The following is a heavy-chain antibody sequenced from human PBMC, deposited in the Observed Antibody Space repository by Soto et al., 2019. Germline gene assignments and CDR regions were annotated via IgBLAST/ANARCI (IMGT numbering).Heavy chain of an antibody. CDR2: INSDGSST. CDR1: GFTFSSYW. V-gene: IGHV3-74*01. D-gene: IGHD4-4*01. Sequence: GGSLRLSCEASGFTFSSYWMHWVRQAPGKRLVWVSRINSDGSSTSYADSVKGRFTISRDNAENTLYLQMNSLRAEDTAVYYCASLGYSNPYYYYYYGMDVWGQGTTVTVSS. J-gene: IGHJ6*02. CDR3: ASLGYSNPYYYYYYGMDV.